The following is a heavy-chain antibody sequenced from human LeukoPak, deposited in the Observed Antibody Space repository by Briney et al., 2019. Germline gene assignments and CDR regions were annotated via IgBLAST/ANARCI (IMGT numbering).Heavy chain of an antibody. CDR1: GFTFSSYA. J-gene: IGHJ4*02. CDR2: ISGRSSSR. Sequence: GGSLRLSCVGIGFTFSSYAMTWVRQTPEKGLEWVSAISGRSSSRFFADSVRGRFTISRDNSNNTLHLQMSSLRAEDTAVYYCARHTGSTWSTGYWGQGTLVTVSS. D-gene: IGHD6-13*01. CDR3: ARHTGSTWSTGY. V-gene: IGHV3-23*01.